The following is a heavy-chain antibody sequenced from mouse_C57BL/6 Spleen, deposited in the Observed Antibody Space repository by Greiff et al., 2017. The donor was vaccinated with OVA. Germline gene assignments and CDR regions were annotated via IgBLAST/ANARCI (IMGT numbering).Heavy chain of an antibody. D-gene: IGHD2-3*01. CDR3: ARNHDGYYTSDFDY. V-gene: IGHV2-9-1*01. CDR1: GFSLTSYA. Sequence: VKLMESGPGLVAPSQSLSITCTVSGFSLTSYAISWVRQPPGKGLEWLGVIWTGGGTNYNSALKSRLSISKDNSKSQVFLKMNSLQTDDTARYYCARNHDGYYTSDFDYWGQGTTLTVSS. CDR2: IWTGGGT. J-gene: IGHJ2*01.